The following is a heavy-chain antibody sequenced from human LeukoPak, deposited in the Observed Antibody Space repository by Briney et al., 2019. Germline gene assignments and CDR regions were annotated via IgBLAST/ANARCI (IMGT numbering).Heavy chain of an antibody. V-gene: IGHV4-59*01. Sequence: SETLSLTCTVSGGSISTYYWTWIRQPPGKGLEWIGNIYYSGSTNYNPSLKSRVTISLDTSKNQFSLKLTSVTAADTAVYYCARAVEATQGGHYYYYYMDVWGKGATVTVSS. CDR1: GGSISTYY. D-gene: IGHD1-26*01. J-gene: IGHJ6*03. CDR2: IYYSGST. CDR3: ARAVEATQGGHYYYYYMDV.